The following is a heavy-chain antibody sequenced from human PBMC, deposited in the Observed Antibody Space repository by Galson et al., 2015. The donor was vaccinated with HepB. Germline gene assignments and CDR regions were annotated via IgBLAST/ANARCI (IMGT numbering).Heavy chain of an antibody. V-gene: IGHV3-48*03. CDR2: ISSSGSTI. CDR3: ASGGYSGYDSYYFDY. J-gene: IGHJ4*02. D-gene: IGHD5-12*01. Sequence: SLRLSCAASGFTFSSYEMNWVRQAPGKGLEWVSYISSSGSTIYYADSVKGRFTISRDNAKNSLYLQMNSLRAEDTAVYYCASGGYSGYDSYYFDYWGQGTLVTVSS. CDR1: GFTFSSYE.